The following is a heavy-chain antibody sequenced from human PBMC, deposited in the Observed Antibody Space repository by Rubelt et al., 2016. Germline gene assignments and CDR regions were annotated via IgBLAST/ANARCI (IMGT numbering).Heavy chain of an antibody. CDR1: GYSFTSYW. D-gene: IGHD3-22*01. Sequence: VQLVQSGAEVKKPGESLKISCKGSGYSFTSYWIGWVRQMPGKGPEWMGWISAYNGNTNYAQKLQGRVTMTTDTSTSTAYMELRSLRSDDTAVYYCARVEYYYDSSGYSDYWGQGTLVTVSS. V-gene: IGHV1-18*04. CDR3: ARVEYYYDSSGYSDY. J-gene: IGHJ4*02. CDR2: ISAYNGNT.